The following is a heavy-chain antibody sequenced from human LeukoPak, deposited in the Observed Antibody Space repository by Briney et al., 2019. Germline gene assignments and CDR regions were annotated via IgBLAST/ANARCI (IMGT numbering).Heavy chain of an antibody. CDR2: IYYSGST. CDR1: GVSISSSSYY. V-gene: IGHV4-39*01. J-gene: IGHJ4*02. Sequence: PSETLSLTCTVSGVSISSSSYYWGWIRQPPGKGLEWIGSIYYSGSTYYNPSLKSRVTISVDTSKNQFSLKLSSVTAADTAVYYCATLPTNYYGSGSKFDYWGQGTLVTVSS. D-gene: IGHD3-10*01. CDR3: ATLPTNYYGSGSKFDY.